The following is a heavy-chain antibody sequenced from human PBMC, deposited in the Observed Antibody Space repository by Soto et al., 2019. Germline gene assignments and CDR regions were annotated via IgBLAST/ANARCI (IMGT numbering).Heavy chain of an antibody. J-gene: IGHJ4*01. Sequence: ASLKVSCKASGYTFTRYAMHWVRQAPGQRLEWMGWINAGNGNTKYSEKFQGRVTFSRDTSASTAYMELSSLRSEDTAVYYCARDSSLYYDSSGYPGFDYWG. CDR3: ARDSSLYYDSSGYPGFDY. V-gene: IGHV1-3*01. CDR1: GYTFTRYA. D-gene: IGHD3-22*01. CDR2: INAGNGNT.